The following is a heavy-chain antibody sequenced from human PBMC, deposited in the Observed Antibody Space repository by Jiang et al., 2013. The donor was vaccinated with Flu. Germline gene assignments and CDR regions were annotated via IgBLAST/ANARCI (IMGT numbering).Heavy chain of an antibody. Sequence: EWVAVIWYDGSNKYYADSVKGRFTISRDNSKNTLYLQMNSLRAEDTAVYYCARGNWNYDYYYYYGMDVWGQGTTVTVSS. J-gene: IGHJ6*02. CDR3: ARGNWNYDYYYYYGMDV. D-gene: IGHD1-7*01. CDR2: IWYDGSNK. V-gene: IGHV3-33*01.